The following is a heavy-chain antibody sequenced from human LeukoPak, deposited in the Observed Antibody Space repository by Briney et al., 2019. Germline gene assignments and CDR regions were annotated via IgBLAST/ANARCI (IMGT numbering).Heavy chain of an antibody. CDR2: IRYDGSNK. CDR3: AKVFPIVVVPAAKVDP. Sequence: PGGALRLSCAASGFTFSSYGMHWVRQAPGKGLEWVAFIRYDGSNKYYEDYGKGRFTIYRENSNNTLYLQMNSLRAEDTAVYYCAKVFPIVVVPAAKVDPWGQGTLVTVSS. V-gene: IGHV3-30*02. J-gene: IGHJ5*02. CDR1: GFTFSSYG. D-gene: IGHD2-2*01.